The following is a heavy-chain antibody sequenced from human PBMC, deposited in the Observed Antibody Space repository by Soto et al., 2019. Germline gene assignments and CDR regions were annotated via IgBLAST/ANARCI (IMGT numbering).Heavy chain of an antibody. CDR2: IDTDGGGT. CDR3: ATVFDL. CDR1: GFTLGSHR. V-gene: IGHV3-74*01. J-gene: IGHJ5*02. Sequence: DVQLVESGGGLVQPGGSLRVSCAASGFTLGSHRIHWVRQAPGKGLEWVSRIDTDGGGTSYADSVKGRFTISTDNAKNTVYLQMNGLRAEDTAVYYCATVFDLWGQGTLFTVSS.